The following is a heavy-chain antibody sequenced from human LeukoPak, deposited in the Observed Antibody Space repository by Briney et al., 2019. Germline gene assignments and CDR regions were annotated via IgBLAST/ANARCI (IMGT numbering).Heavy chain of an antibody. J-gene: IGHJ5*02. CDR1: SGSMSNYY. D-gene: IGHD2-15*01. V-gene: IGHV4-59*01. CDR2: IYYSGST. Sequence: SETLSLTCTVSSGSMSNYYWSWIRQPPGKGLEWIGYIYYSGSTNYNPSLKSRVTISVDTSKNQFSLKLSSVTAADTAVYYCARDRGSRNINWFDPWGQGTLVTVSS. CDR3: ARDRGSRNINWFDP.